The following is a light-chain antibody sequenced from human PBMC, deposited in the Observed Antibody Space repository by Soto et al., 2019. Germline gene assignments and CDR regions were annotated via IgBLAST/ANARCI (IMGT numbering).Light chain of an antibody. V-gene: IGKV3-20*01. Sequence: EIVMTQSPGTLSLSPGERATLSCRASQTINNNFLGWYQQKPGQPPRLLIFAASRRATGIPDRFSGSGSGTDFTLTISRVEPGDFATYYCLQHSHYPFTFGQGTRLEI. CDR3: LQHSHYPFT. CDR2: AAS. CDR1: QTINNNF. J-gene: IGKJ2*01.